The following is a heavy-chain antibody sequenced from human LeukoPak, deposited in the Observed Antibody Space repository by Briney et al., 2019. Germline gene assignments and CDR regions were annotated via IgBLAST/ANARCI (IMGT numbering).Heavy chain of an antibody. V-gene: IGHV3-7*01. D-gene: IGHD3-3*01. CDR3: ARGVPDVSWSGPHYSDY. CDR1: RFTLSTYW. J-gene: IGHJ4*02. Sequence: TGGSLRLSYAASRFTLSTYWMSWVGQAPGKGLEWVAHVKQGGSQEYYVDSVKGRFTISRDSAKNSLYLQMNILRAEATAVYYCARGVPDVSWSGPHYSDYWGQGTLVTVSS. CDR2: VKQGGSQE.